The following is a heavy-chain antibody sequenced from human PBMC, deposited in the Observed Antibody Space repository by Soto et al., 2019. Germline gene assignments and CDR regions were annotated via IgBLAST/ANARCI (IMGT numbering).Heavy chain of an antibody. CDR3: AKGLINGRWYAED. CDR1: GFTFSTCV. Sequence: EVYLLESGGGLVHPGESLRLSCGASGFTFSTCVMTWVRQAPGKGLEWVSCITGSGTGTHYADSVKGRFTISRDNSKNTMYLQMNNLRVEDTGVYYCAKGLINGRWYAEDWGQGTLVTVSS. J-gene: IGHJ4*02. D-gene: IGHD6-13*01. CDR2: ITGSGTGT. V-gene: IGHV3-23*01.